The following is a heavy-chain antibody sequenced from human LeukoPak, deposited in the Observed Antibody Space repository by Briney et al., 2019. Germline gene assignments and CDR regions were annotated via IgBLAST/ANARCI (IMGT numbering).Heavy chain of an antibody. CDR1: GGSISSSSYY. CDR2: IYYSGST. D-gene: IGHD3-22*01. V-gene: IGHV4-39*07. CDR3: ASDYDSSGYYGY. Sequence: SETLSLTCTVSGGSISSSSYYWGWIRQPPGKGLEWIGSIYYSGSTYYNPSLKSRVTISVDTSKNQFSLKLSSVIAADTAVYYCASDYDSSGYYGYWGQGTLVTVSS. J-gene: IGHJ4*02.